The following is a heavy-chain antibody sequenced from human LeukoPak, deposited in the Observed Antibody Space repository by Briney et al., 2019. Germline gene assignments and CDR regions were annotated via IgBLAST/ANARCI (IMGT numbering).Heavy chain of an antibody. J-gene: IGHJ4*02. Sequence: GASVKVSCKASGYTFTSYGISWVRQAPGQGLEWMGWISAYNGNTNYAQKLQGRVTMTTDTSTSTAYMELRSLRSDDTAVYYCARGGWRYCSSTSCYGLDYWGQGTLVTVSS. D-gene: IGHD2-2*01. CDR2: ISAYNGNT. V-gene: IGHV1-18*01. CDR1: GYTFTSYG. CDR3: ARGGWRYCSSTSCYGLDY.